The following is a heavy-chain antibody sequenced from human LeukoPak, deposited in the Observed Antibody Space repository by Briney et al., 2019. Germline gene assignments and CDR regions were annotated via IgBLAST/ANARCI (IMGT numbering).Heavy chain of an antibody. D-gene: IGHD5-18*01. J-gene: IGHJ4*02. CDR2: IYYSGST. CDR3: ARAWIQFLGYFDY. V-gene: IGHV4-30-4*08. Sequence: SETLSLTCTVSGGSISRGDYYWSWIRQPPGKGLEWIGYIYYSGSTYYTPSLKSLVTISVDTSKNQLSLKLSSVTAADTAVYYCARAWIQFLGYFDYWGQGTLVTVSS. CDR1: GGSISRGDYY.